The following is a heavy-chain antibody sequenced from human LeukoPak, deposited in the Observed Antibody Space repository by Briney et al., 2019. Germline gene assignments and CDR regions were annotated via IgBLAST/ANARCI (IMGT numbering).Heavy chain of an antibody. CDR1: GFTFSSYG. J-gene: IGHJ4*02. CDR3: ARDLRGCSGGSCYSGLYY. CDR2: IRYDGSNK. V-gene: IGHV3-30*02. Sequence: GGSLRLSCAASGFTFSSYGMHWVRQAPGKGLEWVAFIRYDGSNKYYADSVKGRFTISRDNSKNTLYLQMNSLRAEDTAVYYCARDLRGCSGGSCYSGLYYWGQGTLVTVSS. D-gene: IGHD2-15*01.